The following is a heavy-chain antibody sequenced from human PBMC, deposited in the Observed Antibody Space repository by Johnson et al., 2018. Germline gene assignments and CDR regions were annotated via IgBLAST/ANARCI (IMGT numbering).Heavy chain of an antibody. CDR3: AKGFPRDTFDV. D-gene: IGHD3-10*01. Sequence: QVQLVQSGGGVVQPGRSLRLSCAASGFTFSSYGMHWVRQAPGKGLEWVAFISFDGSNQYYADSVKGRFTISRDKSNSTLYLQRNSLRTEDTAVYYCAKGFPRDTFDVWGQGTMVIVSS. V-gene: IGHV3-30*18. CDR1: GFTFSSYG. CDR2: ISFDGSNQ. J-gene: IGHJ3*01.